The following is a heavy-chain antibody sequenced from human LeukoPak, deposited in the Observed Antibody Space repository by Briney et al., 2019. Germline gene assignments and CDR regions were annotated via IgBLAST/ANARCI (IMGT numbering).Heavy chain of an antibody. CDR3: ARDPLGGSWYFDL. V-gene: IGHV3-21*01. D-gene: IGHD3-16*01. Sequence: NPGGSLRLSCAASVFTFSSYSVNWVRQAPGKGLEWVSSISSTSSYIYYADSVKGRFTISRDNAKNSLFLQMNSLRAEDTAVYYCARDPLGGSWYFDLWGRGTLVTVSS. CDR1: VFTFSSYS. CDR2: ISSTSSYI. J-gene: IGHJ2*01.